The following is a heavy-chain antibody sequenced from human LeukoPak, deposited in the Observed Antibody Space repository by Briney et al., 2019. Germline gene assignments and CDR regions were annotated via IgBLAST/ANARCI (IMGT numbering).Heavy chain of an antibody. Sequence: GGSLRLSCAASGFTVSTYGMHWVRQAPGKGLEWVAVISFDGGSRYYADSVKNRFTISRDNSKNTPYVEMNSLRAEDMAVYYCARGLGGTGPDAFDIWGQGTVVTVSA. J-gene: IGHJ3*02. V-gene: IGHV3-30-3*01. CDR1: GFTVSTYG. CDR3: ARGLGGTGPDAFDI. CDR2: ISFDGGSR. D-gene: IGHD1-1*01.